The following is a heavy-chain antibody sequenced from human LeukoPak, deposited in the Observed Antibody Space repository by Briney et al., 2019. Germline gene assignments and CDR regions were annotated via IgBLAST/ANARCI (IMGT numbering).Heavy chain of an antibody. CDR2: IYYSGRT. V-gene: IGHV4-39*01. Sequence: SETLSLTCSVSGDSVSRSDSYWDWIRQPPGKGLEWIGTIYYSGRTYYRPSLKSRVTMSVDPSNNQFSLHLRSVTAADTAVYYCARRRYYDGSGYLEWGQGTLLSVSS. J-gene: IGHJ1*01. D-gene: IGHD3-22*01. CDR3: ARRRYYDGSGYLE. CDR1: GDSVSRSDSY.